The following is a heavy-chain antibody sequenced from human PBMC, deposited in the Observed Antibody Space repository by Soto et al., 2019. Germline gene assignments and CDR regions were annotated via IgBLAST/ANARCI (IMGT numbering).Heavy chain of an antibody. D-gene: IGHD3-10*01. CDR1: GFTFSDYW. CDR3: ARGIRGTYGMDI. Sequence: EVQLVESGGGLVQPGGSLRLSCATSGFTFSDYWIHWVRQAPGKGLVWVSRINGDGSSSDYADSMKGRFTISRDNAENTVSLQMNSLSAEDTAVYFCARGIRGTYGMDIWCRGTTITVSS. CDR2: INGDGSSS. V-gene: IGHV3-74*01. J-gene: IGHJ6*02.